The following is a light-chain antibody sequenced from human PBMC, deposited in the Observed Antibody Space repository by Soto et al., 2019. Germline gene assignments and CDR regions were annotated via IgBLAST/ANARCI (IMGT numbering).Light chain of an antibody. CDR3: QSHDSSLSGFYV. CDR2: GNI. V-gene: IGLV1-40*01. CDR1: STTIGAGFD. Sequence: QSVLSQPPSVSGAPGQRVTISCTGSSTTIGAGFDVHWYQQLPGTAPKLLIYGNINRPSGVPDRFSGSKSGTSASLAITGLQAEDEDDYYCQSHDSSLSGFYVFGTGTKVTVL. J-gene: IGLJ1*01.